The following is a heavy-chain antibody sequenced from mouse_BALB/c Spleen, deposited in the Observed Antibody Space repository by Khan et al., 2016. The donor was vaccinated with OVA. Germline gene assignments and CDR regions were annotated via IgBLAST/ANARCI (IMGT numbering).Heavy chain of an antibody. V-gene: IGHV3-2*02. D-gene: IGHD1-1*01. CDR3: ATLYYYGSSWFDY. Sequence: VQLKESGPGLVKPSQSLSLTCTVTGYSITSDFAWNWIRQFPGNKLEWMGYITYSGDSSYNPSLKSRISITRATSKNQFFLQLNSVTTEDTATYYCATLYYYGSSWFDYWGQGTLVTVSA. CDR2: ITYSGDS. J-gene: IGHJ3*01. CDR1: GYSITSDFA.